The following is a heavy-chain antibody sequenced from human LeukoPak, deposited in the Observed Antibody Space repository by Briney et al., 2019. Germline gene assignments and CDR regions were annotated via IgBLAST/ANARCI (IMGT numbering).Heavy chain of an antibody. J-gene: IGHJ5*02. CDR1: GFTVSSYW. D-gene: IGHD2-21*02. V-gene: IGHV3-74*01. CDR3: ARSLLGADCA. CDR2: INSDGSGT. Sequence: GGSLRPSCAASGFTVSSYWMNWVRQTPGKGLVWVSNINSDGSGTSYADSVKGRFTISRDSAKNTLYLQMHSLRAEDTAVYYCARSLLGADCAWGRGTLVTVSS.